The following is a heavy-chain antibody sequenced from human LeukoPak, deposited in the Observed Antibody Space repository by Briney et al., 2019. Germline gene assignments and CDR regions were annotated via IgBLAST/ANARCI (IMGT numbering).Heavy chain of an antibody. CDR1: GFTFSTYW. V-gene: IGHV3-7*03. D-gene: IGHD4-17*01. CDR2: IKLDGSEQ. J-gene: IGHJ3*02. Sequence: GGSLRLSCATSGFTFSTYWMSWVRQAPGKGLEWVANIKLDGSEQYYVDSVKGRFTISRDNAKNSLYLQMNSLRAEDTAVYYCAKNYGDYVGDAFDIWGQGTMVTVSS. CDR3: AKNYGDYVGDAFDI.